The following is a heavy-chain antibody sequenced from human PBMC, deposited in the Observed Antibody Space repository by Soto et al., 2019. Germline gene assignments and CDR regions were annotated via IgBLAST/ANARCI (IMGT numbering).Heavy chain of an antibody. CDR2: INPNGGVT. D-gene: IGHD5-12*01. Sequence: ASVKVSCKASGYTFTGYYMHWVRQAPGQGLEWMGWINPNGGVTKYAQKFRGRVTVTRDTSIRTVYMELSSLRSDDTAVYYCARESGGATATLDYYYFYMDVWGKGTTVTVSS. J-gene: IGHJ6*03. CDR1: GYTFTGYY. CDR3: ARESGGATATLDYYYFYMDV. V-gene: IGHV1-2*02.